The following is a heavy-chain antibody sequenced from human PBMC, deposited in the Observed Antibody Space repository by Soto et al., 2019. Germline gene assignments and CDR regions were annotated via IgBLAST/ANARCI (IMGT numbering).Heavy chain of an antibody. J-gene: IGHJ6*02. D-gene: IGHD3-22*01. CDR1: GYTFTNYG. V-gene: IGHV1-18*01. CDR3: ARGMADDSAGYSFYGMDV. Sequence: QVQVVQSGAEMKKPGASVKVSCKASGYTFTNYGISWVRQAPGQGLEWMGWISAYNGNTNYAQKFQGRVTMTTDTSTSTAYMELRSLRSDDTAVYYCARGMADDSAGYSFYGMDVWGQGTTVTVSS. CDR2: ISAYNGNT.